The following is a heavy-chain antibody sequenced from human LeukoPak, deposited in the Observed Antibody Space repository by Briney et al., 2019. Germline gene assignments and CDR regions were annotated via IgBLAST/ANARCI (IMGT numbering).Heavy chain of an antibody. V-gene: IGHV4-34*01. Sequence: PSETLSLTCAVYGGSFSGYYWSWIRQPPGKGLEWIGEINHSGSTNYNPSLKSRVTISVGTSKNQFSLKLSSVTAADTAVYYCARARPICTNGVCSDDFDYWGQGTLVTVSS. D-gene: IGHD2-8*01. CDR1: GGSFSGYY. CDR2: INHSGST. J-gene: IGHJ4*02. CDR3: ARARPICTNGVCSDDFDY.